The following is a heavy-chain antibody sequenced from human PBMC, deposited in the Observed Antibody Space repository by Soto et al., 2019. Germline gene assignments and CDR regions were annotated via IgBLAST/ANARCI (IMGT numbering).Heavy chain of an antibody. J-gene: IGHJ6*04. Sequence: GESLKISCKGSGYTFTSHWIGWVRQMPGKGLEWMGIIYPGDSDTRYSPSFQGQVIISADKSITTAYLQWSSLKASDTAVYYCARARLWFGELLSNYYPYYGMDVWGEGTTVTVSS. CDR1: GYTFTSHW. CDR3: ARARLWFGELLSNYYPYYGMDV. D-gene: IGHD3-10*01. V-gene: IGHV5-51*01. CDR2: IYPGDSDT.